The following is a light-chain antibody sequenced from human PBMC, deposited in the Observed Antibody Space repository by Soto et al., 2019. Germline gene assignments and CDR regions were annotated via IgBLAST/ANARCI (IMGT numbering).Light chain of an antibody. J-gene: IGKJ2*01. CDR1: QSVSSNY. Sequence: EIVLTQSPGTLSLSPGERATLSCRASQSVSSNYLAWYQQKPGQAPRLLIFGASSRATGIPDRFSGSGSGTGFTLSISRLEPEDFAVYYCQQYGSLPYTFGQGTNLEIK. CDR3: QQYGSLPYT. V-gene: IGKV3-20*01. CDR2: GAS.